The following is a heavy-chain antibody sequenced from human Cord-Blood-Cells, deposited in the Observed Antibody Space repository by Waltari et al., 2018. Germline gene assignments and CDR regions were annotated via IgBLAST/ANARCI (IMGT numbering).Heavy chain of an antibody. CDR2: FDPEDGET. Sequence: QVQLVQSGAEVKKPGASVKVSCKVSGYTLTELSMHWVRQAPGKGLEWMGAFDPEDGETIDAQKFQGRVTMTEDTSTDTAYMELSSLRSEDTAVYYCATEAPDSSGYYYWFDPWGQGTLVTVSS. J-gene: IGHJ5*02. V-gene: IGHV1-24*01. CDR3: ATEAPDSSGYYYWFDP. D-gene: IGHD3-22*01. CDR1: GYTLTELS.